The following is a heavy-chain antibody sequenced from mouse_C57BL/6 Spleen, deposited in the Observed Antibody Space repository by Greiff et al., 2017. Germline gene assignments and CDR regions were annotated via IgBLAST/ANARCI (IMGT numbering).Heavy chain of an antibody. V-gene: IGHV1-69*01. Sequence: QVQLQQSGAELVMPGASVKLSCKASGYTFTSYWMHWVKQRPGQGLEWIGEIDPSDSYTNYNQKFKGKSTLTVDKSSSTAYMQLSSLTSEDSAVYYCARKGLDYYGSSPWFAYWGQGTLVTVSA. CDR2: IDPSDSYT. J-gene: IGHJ3*01. CDR3: ARKGLDYYGSSPWFAY. D-gene: IGHD1-1*01. CDR1: GYTFTSYW.